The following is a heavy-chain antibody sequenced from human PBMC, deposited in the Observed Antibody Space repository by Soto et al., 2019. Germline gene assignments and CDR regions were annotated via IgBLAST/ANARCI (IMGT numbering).Heavy chain of an antibody. CDR3: ARVLNYRDSEYFQH. CDR2: IYSGGST. Sequence: GGSLRLSCAASGFTVSSNYMSWVRQAPGKGLEWVSVIYSGGSTYYADSVKGRFTISRDNSKNTLYLQMNSLRAEDTAVYYCARVLNYRDSEYFQHWGQGTLVTVSS. V-gene: IGHV3-66*01. D-gene: IGHD4-4*01. CDR1: GFTVSSNY. J-gene: IGHJ1*01.